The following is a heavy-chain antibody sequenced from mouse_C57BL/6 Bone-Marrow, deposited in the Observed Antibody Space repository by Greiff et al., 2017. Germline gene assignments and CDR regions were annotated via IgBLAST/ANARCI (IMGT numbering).Heavy chain of an antibody. Sequence: EVKLVESGGDLVKPGGSLKLSCAASGFTFSSYGMSWVRQTPDKRLEWVATISSGGSYTYYPASVKGRFTISRDNAKNTLYLQMSSLKSEDTAMYYCARYYYDYLDYWGQGTTLTVSS. CDR3: ARYYYDYLDY. J-gene: IGHJ2*01. D-gene: IGHD1-1*01. CDR2: ISSGGSYT. CDR1: GFTFSSYG. V-gene: IGHV5-6*01.